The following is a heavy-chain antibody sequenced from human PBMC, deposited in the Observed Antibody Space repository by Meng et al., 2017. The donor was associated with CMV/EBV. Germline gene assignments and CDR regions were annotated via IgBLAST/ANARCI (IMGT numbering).Heavy chain of an antibody. Sequence: GESLKISCAASGFTFSSYWMSWVRQAPGKGLEWVVNIKQDGSEKYYVDSVKGRFTISRDNGKNSVYLQMNSLRAEDTAVYYCARGTPDITMIVPPVAFDIWGQGTMVTVSS. CDR3: ARGTPDITMIVPPVAFDI. J-gene: IGHJ3*02. D-gene: IGHD3-22*01. CDR2: IKQDGSEK. CDR1: GFTFSSYW. V-gene: IGHV3-7*01.